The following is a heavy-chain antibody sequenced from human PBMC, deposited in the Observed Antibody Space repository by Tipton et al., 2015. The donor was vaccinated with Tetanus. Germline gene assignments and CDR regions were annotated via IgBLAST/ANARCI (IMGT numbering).Heavy chain of an antibody. V-gene: IGHV3-7*03. D-gene: IGHD2-8*01. CDR3: AKDPGCSNGVCYILD. CDR1: GFTFSSYW. Sequence: GSLRLSCAASGFTFSSYWMNWVRQAPGKGLEWVANIKQDGSEKYYVDSVKGRFTISRDNAKNSLYLQMNSLRVEDTAVYYCAKDPGCSNGVCYILDWGQGTLVTVSS. J-gene: IGHJ4*02. CDR2: IKQDGSEK.